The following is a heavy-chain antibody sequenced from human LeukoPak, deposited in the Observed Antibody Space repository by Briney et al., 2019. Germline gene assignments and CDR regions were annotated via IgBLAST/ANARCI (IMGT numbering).Heavy chain of an antibody. V-gene: IGHV4-59*01. CDR2: IYYSGST. J-gene: IGHJ5*02. Sequence: PSETLSLTCTVSGGSISSYYWSWIRQPPGKGLEWIGYIYYSGSTNYNPSLKSRVTISVDTSKNQFSLKLGSVTAADTAVYYCARAGYCSSTSCYTGDWFDPWGQGTLVTVSS. CDR3: ARAGYCSSTSCYTGDWFDP. D-gene: IGHD2-2*02. CDR1: GGSISSYY.